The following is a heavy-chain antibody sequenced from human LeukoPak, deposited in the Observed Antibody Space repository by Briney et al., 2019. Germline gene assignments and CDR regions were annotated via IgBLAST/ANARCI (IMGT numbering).Heavy chain of an antibody. J-gene: IGHJ4*02. CDR2: INPNNGGT. D-gene: IGHD1-26*01. CDR3: ARGYALYSGRYIDFDY. CDR1: GYTFTGHY. Sequence: ATVKVSCKASGYTFTGHYMHWVRHAPGQGLEWMGWINPNNGGTNYAQKFQGRVTMTRDTSISTAYMELSRLRSDDTAVYYCARGYALYSGRYIDFDYWGQGTLVTVSS. V-gene: IGHV1-2*02.